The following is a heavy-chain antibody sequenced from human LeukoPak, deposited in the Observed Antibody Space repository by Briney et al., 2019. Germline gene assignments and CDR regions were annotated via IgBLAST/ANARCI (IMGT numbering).Heavy chain of an antibody. J-gene: IGHJ4*02. Sequence: SQTLSLTCALSGDSVSSNSAAWNWIRQSPSRGLEWLGRTYYRSKWYNDYAVSVKSRITINPDTSKNQFSLQLNSVTPEDTAVYYCARGAPIAVAVAFDYWGQGTLVTVSS. CDR2: TYYRSKWYN. D-gene: IGHD6-19*01. CDR1: GDSVSSNSAA. V-gene: IGHV6-1*01. CDR3: ARGAPIAVAVAFDY.